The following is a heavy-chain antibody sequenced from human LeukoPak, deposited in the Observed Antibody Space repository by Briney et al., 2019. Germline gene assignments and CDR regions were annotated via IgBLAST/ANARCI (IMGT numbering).Heavy chain of an antibody. CDR3: APAYIWGSFRTFNY. Sequence: PSETLSLTCTVSGGSISSSSYYWGWIRQPPGKGLEWVGSITYSGTTYYNPSLKSRVTISVDTSKSQFSLKLTFVTAADTAVYYCAPAYIWGSFRTFNYWGQGTLVTVSS. J-gene: IGHJ4*02. CDR2: ITYSGTT. CDR1: GGSISSSSYY. V-gene: IGHV4-39*01. D-gene: IGHD3-16*02.